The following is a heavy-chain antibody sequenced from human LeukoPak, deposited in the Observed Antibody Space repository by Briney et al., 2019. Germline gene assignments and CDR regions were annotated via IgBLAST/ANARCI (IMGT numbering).Heavy chain of an antibody. J-gene: IGHJ4*02. CDR2: IKQDGSEK. D-gene: IGHD2-21*01. Sequence: HPGGSLRLPCAASGFTFSMHWMSWVRQAPGKGLEWVANIKQDGSEKYYPDSVKGRFTNSRDNAKNSLYLQMNSLRAEDTAVYYCARLKGERSLFEYWGQGTLVTVSS. CDR3: ARLKGERSLFEY. CDR1: GFTFSMHW. V-gene: IGHV3-7*02.